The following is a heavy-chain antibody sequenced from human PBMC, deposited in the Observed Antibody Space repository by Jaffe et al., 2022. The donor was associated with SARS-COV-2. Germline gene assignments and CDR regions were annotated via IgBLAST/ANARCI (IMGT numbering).Heavy chain of an antibody. Sequence: QVQLVQSGAEVKKPGASVKVSCKASGYTFTSYYMHWVRQAPGQGLEWMGIINPSGGSTSYAQKFQGRVTMTRDTSTSTVYMELSSLRSEDTAVYYCARMGRNVAPHYYYYGMDVWGQGTTVTVSS. J-gene: IGHJ6*02. D-gene: IGHD5-12*01. CDR3: ARMGRNVAPHYYYYGMDV. V-gene: IGHV1-46*01. CDR2: INPSGGST. CDR1: GYTFTSYY.